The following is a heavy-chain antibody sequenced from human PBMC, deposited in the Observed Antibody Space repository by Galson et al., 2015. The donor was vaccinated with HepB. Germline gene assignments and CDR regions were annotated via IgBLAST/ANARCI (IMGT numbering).Heavy chain of an antibody. Sequence: SLRLSCAASGFTFSNYWMHWVRQTPGKGLVWVSRINNDGSSTNYADSVKGRFTISRDNAKNTLYLQMNSLSADDTAVYYCARSRVERTVAGTFDHWGQGTLVTVSS. CDR2: INNDGSST. CDR3: ARSRVERTVAGTFDH. D-gene: IGHD6-19*01. J-gene: IGHJ4*02. V-gene: IGHV3-74*01. CDR1: GFTFSNYW.